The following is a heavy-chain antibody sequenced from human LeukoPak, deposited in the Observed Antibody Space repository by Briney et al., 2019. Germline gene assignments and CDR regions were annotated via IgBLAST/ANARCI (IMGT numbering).Heavy chain of an antibody. V-gene: IGHV1-69*13. CDR3: ARGGRNYCSSTSCYFNNCCDP. CDR1: RGTFSRYA. CDR2: IIPIFAAA. Sequence: SLKVSCKASRGTFSRYAISWVRQAPGQRLEWMGGIIPIFAAANYAQTFQCRVTITADESTSTAYMELSSLRSEDTAVYYCARGGRNYCSSTSCYFNNCCDPWGQGTLVTVSS. J-gene: IGHJ5*02. D-gene: IGHD2-2*01.